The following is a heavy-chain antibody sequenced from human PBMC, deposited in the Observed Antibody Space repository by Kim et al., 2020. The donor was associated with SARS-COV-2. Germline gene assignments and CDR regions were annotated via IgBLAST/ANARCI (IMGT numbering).Heavy chain of an antibody. D-gene: IGHD6-13*01. J-gene: IGHJ4*02. Sequence: DKTNYVESLKGRLTISRDNSKNTLYLQMSSLRVEDTAVYYCATNLAAAGVVWGQGTLVTVSS. CDR2: DKT. V-gene: IGHV3-66*01. CDR3: ATNLAAAGVV.